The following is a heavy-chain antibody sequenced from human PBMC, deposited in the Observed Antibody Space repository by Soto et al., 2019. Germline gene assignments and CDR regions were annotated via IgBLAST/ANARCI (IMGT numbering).Heavy chain of an antibody. D-gene: IGHD3-3*01. CDR2: ISAYNGNT. V-gene: IGHV1-18*01. CDR3: ARGVTIFGVVIIFRERFDY. Sequence: ASVKFSCKASGYNFNTFDIYWVRQAPGQGLEWMGWISAYNGNTNYAQKLQGRVTMTTDTSTSTAYMELRSLRSDDTAVYYCARGVTIFGVVIIFRERFDYWGQGTLVTVSS. CDR1: GYNFNTFD. J-gene: IGHJ4*02.